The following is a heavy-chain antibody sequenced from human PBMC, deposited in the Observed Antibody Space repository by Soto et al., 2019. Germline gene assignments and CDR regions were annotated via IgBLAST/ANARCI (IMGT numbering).Heavy chain of an antibody. CDR2: IHSGST. Sequence: QVQLQESGPGLVKPSGTLSLTCTVSGGSISSDYWNWIRQPPGKGLEWIGYIHSGSTTYSASLRSRVTISVDTSKNQFSLKLSSVTAADTVVYFCARHDGSRSTDYWGQGTLVTVSS. D-gene: IGHD3-10*01. CDR3: ARHDGSRSTDY. V-gene: IGHV4-59*08. J-gene: IGHJ4*02. CDR1: GGSISSDY.